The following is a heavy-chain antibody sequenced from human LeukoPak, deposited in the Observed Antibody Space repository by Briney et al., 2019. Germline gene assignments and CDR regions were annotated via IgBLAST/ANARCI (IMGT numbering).Heavy chain of an antibody. CDR3: ARGFRGSFYDILTGYYIPYFDY. CDR2: ILYDGSNK. CDR1: GFTFSSYA. J-gene: IGHJ4*02. Sequence: GGSLRLSCAASGFTFSSYAMHWVRQAPGKGLEWVAVILYDGSNKYYADSVKGRFTISRDNSKNTLYLQMNSLRAEDTAVYYCARGFRGSFYDILTGYYIPYFDYWGQGTLVTVSS. V-gene: IGHV3-30*04. D-gene: IGHD3-9*01.